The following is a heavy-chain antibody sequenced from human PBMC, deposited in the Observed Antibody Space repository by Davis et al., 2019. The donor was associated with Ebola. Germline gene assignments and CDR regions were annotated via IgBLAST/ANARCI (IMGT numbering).Heavy chain of an antibody. V-gene: IGHV5-51*01. D-gene: IGHD1-7*01. CDR3: VRGGGTSIVGDF. Sequence: GESLKISCQGSGYSFSYYWIAWVRQMAETGLEWMGIIYPAYSDTRYSPSFQGQVTMSADNSLNTAYLHWSSLRASDSAMYYCVRGGGTSIVGDFWGQGSLVTVSS. CDR2: IYPAYSDT. CDR1: GYSFSYYW. J-gene: IGHJ4*02.